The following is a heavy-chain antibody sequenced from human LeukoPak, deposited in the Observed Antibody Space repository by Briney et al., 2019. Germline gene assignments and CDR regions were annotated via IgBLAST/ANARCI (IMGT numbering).Heavy chain of an antibody. CDR1: GGSISTSSYY. J-gene: IGHJ4*02. CDR2: IYYSGST. V-gene: IGHV4-39*01. Sequence: SETLSLTCTVSGGSISTSSYYWGWIRQPPGKGLEWIGSIYYSGSTSYNPSLQSRVTMSIDTSKNQFSLKLNSVTAADTAVYYCASPRVGAFDYWGQGTLVTVSS. D-gene: IGHD1-26*01. CDR3: ASPRVGAFDY.